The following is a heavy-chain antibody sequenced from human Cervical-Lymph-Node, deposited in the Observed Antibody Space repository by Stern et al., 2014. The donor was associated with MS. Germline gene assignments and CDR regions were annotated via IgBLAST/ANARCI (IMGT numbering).Heavy chain of an antibody. CDR1: GFRFSSYG. J-gene: IGHJ4*02. CDR2: ISYDGSKT. V-gene: IGHV3-30*03. Sequence: VPLVASGGGVVQPGRSLRLSCEASGFRFSSYGIHWVRQAPGKGLEWVAVISYDGSKTHDGVSVKGRFTISRDNSKNMLFLHMNSLSAEDTAVYYCVTGRGYRAGQPDVDYGGQGALVTVTS. CDR3: VTGRGYRAGQPDVDY. D-gene: IGHD5-18*01.